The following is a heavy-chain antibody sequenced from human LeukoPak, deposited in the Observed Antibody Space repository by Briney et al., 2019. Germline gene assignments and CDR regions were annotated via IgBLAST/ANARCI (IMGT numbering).Heavy chain of an antibody. J-gene: IGHJ4*02. CDR1: GFTFSSYA. D-gene: IGHD2-15*01. Sequence: PGRSLRLSCAASGFTFSSYAMHWVRQAPGKGLEWVAVISYDGSNKYYADSVKGRFTISRDNSKNTLYLQMNSLRAEDTAVYYCAREASPSFYCSGGSCYPFFDYWGQGTLVTVSS. CDR2: ISYDGSNK. CDR3: AREASPSFYCSGGSCYPFFDY. V-gene: IGHV3-30*04.